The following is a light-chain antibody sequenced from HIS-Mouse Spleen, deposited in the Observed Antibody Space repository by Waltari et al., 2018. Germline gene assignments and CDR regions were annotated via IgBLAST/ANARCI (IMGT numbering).Light chain of an antibody. CDR1: SSNIGSNY. J-gene: IGLJ3*02. CDR2: DVS. CDR3: CSYAGSYTWV. Sequence: PGQRVTISCSGSSSNIGSNYVYWYQQLPGTAPKLMIYDVSKRPSGVPDRFSGSKSGNTASLTISGLQAEDEADYYCCSYAGSYTWVFGGGTKLTVL. V-gene: IGLV2-11*01.